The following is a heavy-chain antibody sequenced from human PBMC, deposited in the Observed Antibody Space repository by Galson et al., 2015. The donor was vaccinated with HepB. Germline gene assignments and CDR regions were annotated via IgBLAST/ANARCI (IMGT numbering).Heavy chain of an antibody. D-gene: IGHD3-10*01. V-gene: IGHV5-51*01. CDR2: IYPGDSDT. CDR3: ARLEVTIVRGYWYFDL. CDR1: GYSFTSYW. J-gene: IGHJ2*01. Sequence: QSGAEVKKPGESLKISCKGSGYSFTSYWIGWVRQMPGKGLEWMGIIYPGDSDTRYSPSFQGQVTISADKSISTAYLQWSSLKASDTAMYYCARLEVTIVRGYWYFDLWGRGTLVTVSS.